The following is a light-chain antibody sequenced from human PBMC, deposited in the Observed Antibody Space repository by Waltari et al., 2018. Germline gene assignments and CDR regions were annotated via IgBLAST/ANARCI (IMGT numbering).Light chain of an antibody. Sequence: SFELTQPPSVSVSPGQTARITCSGDAFPKKYAYWYQQKSGQAPVLVIYEDSKRPSGIPARYSGSSSGTMATLTITGAQLEDEADYYCDSTDSSGNHVFGTGTKVTVL. V-gene: IGLV3-10*01. CDR3: DSTDSSGNHV. CDR1: AFPKKY. CDR2: EDS. J-gene: IGLJ1*01.